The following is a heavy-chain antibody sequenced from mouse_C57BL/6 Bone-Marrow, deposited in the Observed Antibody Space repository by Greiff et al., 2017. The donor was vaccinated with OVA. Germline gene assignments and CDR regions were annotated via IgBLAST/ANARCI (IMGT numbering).Heavy chain of an antibody. CDR1: GYAFSSSW. V-gene: IGHV1-82*01. Sequence: QVQLQQSGPELVKPGASVKISCKASGYAFSSSWMNWVKQRPGKGLEWIGRIYPGDGDTNYNGKFKGKATLTADKSSSTAYMQLSSLTSEDSAVYFCARYYGNNWGQGTTLTVSS. D-gene: IGHD2-1*01. CDR2: IYPGDGDT. CDR3: ARYYGNN. J-gene: IGHJ2*01.